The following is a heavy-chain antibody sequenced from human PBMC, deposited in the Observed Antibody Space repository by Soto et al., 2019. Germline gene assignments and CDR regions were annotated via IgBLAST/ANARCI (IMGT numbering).Heavy chain of an antibody. V-gene: IGHV3-30*18. CDR3: AKGQHCSSTSCYFYYYGMDV. CDR1: GFTFNTYG. D-gene: IGHD2-2*01. Sequence: QVQLVESGGGVVQPGRSLRLSCAASGFTFNTYGMHWVRQSPGKGLEWVAVISYDGSNKCYADSVKGRLTISRDNSKNTLYLQMNSLRAEDTAVYYCAKGQHCSSTSCYFYYYGMDVWGQGTTVAVSS. CDR2: ISYDGSNK. J-gene: IGHJ6*02.